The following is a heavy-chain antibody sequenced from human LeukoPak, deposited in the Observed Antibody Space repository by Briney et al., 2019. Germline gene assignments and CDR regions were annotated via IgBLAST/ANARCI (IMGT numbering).Heavy chain of an antibody. V-gene: IGHV3-66*01. Sequence: GGSLRLSCAASGFNVSSTYMTWVRQAPGKGLEWVSVIYSTGGTSYADSVKGRFTVSRDTSKNMIFLQMSSLRVEDTAVYYCARDRAFDNWGQGTLVTVSS. D-gene: IGHD5-24*01. CDR2: IYSTGGT. CDR1: GFNVSSTY. J-gene: IGHJ4*02. CDR3: ARDRAFDN.